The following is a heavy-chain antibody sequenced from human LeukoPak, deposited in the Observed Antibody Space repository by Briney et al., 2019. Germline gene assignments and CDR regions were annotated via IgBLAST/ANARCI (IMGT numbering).Heavy chain of an antibody. D-gene: IGHD3-22*01. Sequence: SETLSLTCTVSGGSISSGGYYWSWIRQHPGKGLEWIGYIYYSGSTYYNPSLKSRFTISVDTSKNQFSLKLSSVTAADTAVYYCARGILERRDYYEGHFDYWGQGTLVTVSS. J-gene: IGHJ4*02. CDR3: ARGILERRDYYEGHFDY. V-gene: IGHV4-31*03. CDR1: GGSISSGGYY. CDR2: IYYSGST.